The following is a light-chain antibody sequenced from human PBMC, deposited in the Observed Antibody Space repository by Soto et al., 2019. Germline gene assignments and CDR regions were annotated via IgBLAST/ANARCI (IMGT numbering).Light chain of an antibody. CDR1: SSDVGGYNY. J-gene: IGLJ1*01. V-gene: IGLV2-14*01. CDR2: EVS. CDR3: RSYTSRSTVYV. Sequence: QSALTQPASVSGSPGQSITISCTGTSSDVGGYNYVSWYQQHPGKAPKLMIYEVSNRPSGVSNRFSGSKSGNTASLTISGLQAEDEADYYCRSYTSRSTVYVFGTGTKVIVL.